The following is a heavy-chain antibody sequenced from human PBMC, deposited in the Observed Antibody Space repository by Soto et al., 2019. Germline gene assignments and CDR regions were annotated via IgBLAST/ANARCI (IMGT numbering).Heavy chain of an antibody. CDR2: IYPGDSDT. Sequence: PGESLKISCKGSGYSFTSYWIGWVRQMPGKGLEWMGIIYPGDSDTRYSPSFQGQVTISADKSISTAYLQWSSLKASDTAMYYCATGGVVVTANYHYYGMDVWGQGTTVTVS. J-gene: IGHJ6*02. CDR3: ATGGVVVTANYHYYGMDV. D-gene: IGHD2-21*02. V-gene: IGHV5-51*01. CDR1: GYSFTSYW.